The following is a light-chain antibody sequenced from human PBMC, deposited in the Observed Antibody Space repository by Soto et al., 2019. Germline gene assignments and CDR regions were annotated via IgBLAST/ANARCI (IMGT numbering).Light chain of an antibody. CDR2: EVT. Sequence: QSALTQPASVSGSPGQSITVSCTGTSSDVGAYDYVSWYQHHPGKAPKLIIYEVTNRPSGASNRFSGSKSGNTASLTISGLQAEDEADYYCNSYTRSTKYVFGTGTKVTV. CDR1: SSDVGAYDY. J-gene: IGLJ1*01. CDR3: NSYTRSTKYV. V-gene: IGLV2-14*01.